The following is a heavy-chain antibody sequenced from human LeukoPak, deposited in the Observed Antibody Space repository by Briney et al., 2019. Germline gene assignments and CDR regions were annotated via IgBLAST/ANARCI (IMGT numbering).Heavy chain of an antibody. J-gene: IGHJ3*02. Sequence: ASVRVSCKASGYTFTGYYMHWVRQAPGQGLGWMGWINPNSGGTNYAQKFQGRVTMTRDTSISTAYMELSRLRSDDTAVYYCARDRGVAGSYPDAFDIWGQGTMVTVSS. CDR1: GYTFTGYY. V-gene: IGHV1-2*02. CDR3: ARDRGVAGSYPDAFDI. D-gene: IGHD1-26*01. CDR2: INPNSGGT.